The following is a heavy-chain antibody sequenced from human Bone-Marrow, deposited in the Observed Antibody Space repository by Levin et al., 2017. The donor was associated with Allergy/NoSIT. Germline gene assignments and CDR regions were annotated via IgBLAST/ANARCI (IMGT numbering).Heavy chain of an antibody. V-gene: IGHV3-7*01. CDR1: GFTFSNLW. CDR3: VRGGSYFDH. CDR2: IKEDGSEK. Sequence: GGSLRLSCLASGFTFSNLWMDWIRQAPGKGLEWVANIKEDGSEKHYVGSVEGRFTVSRDNAKNSLYLLLDSLRAEDTAVYYCVRGGSYFDHWGQGTLVTGSS. D-gene: IGHD6-6*01. J-gene: IGHJ4*02.